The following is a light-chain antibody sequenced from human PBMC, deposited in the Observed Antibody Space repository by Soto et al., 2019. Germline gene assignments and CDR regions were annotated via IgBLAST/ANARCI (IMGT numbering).Light chain of an antibody. Sequence: EIGMTQSSSALSGSQRERATLSCRASQIISRNFAWYQQKPGQAPRRLIFGASTRAAGIPVRFSGSGSGTEFNLTITSLQPEDFAVYYCHQHKNGPTWTVGQGTKVDI. CDR3: HQHKNGPTWT. CDR2: GAS. V-gene: IGKV3D-15*01. CDR1: QIISRN. J-gene: IGKJ1*01.